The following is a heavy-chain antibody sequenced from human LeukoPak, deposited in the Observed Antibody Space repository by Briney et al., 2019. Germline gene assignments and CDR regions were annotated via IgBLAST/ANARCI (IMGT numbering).Heavy chain of an antibody. CDR3: AKILKAGYSYGYAFDY. CDR1: GFTFSSYS. D-gene: IGHD5-18*01. V-gene: IGHV3-48*01. CDR2: ISSSSSTI. J-gene: IGHJ4*02. Sequence: GGSLRLSCAASGFTFSSYSMNWVRQAPGKGLEWVSYISSSSSTIYYADSVKGRFTISRDNSKNTLYLQMNSLRAEDTAVYYCAKILKAGYSYGYAFDYWGQGTLVTVSS.